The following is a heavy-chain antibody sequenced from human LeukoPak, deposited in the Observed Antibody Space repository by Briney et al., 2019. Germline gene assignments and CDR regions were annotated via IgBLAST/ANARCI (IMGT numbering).Heavy chain of an antibody. CDR1: GYTFTSYG. CDR2: ISAYNGNT. Sequence: GASVKVSCKASGYTFTSYGISWVRQAPGQGLEWMGWISAYNGNTNYAQKLQGRVTMTTDTSTSTAYMELRSLRSDDTAVYYCARDSPDLLVPAASPGDYWGRGTLVTVSS. J-gene: IGHJ4*02. CDR3: ARDSPDLLVPAASPGDY. D-gene: IGHD2-2*01. V-gene: IGHV1-18*01.